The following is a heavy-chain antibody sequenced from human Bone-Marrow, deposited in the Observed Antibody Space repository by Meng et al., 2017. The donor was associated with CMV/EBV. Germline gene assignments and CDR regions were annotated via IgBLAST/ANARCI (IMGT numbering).Heavy chain of an antibody. CDR2: IYYSGST. CDR1: GGYISSSSYY. CDR3: ARDRVGDYGSGSYYKRGDY. J-gene: IGHJ4*02. V-gene: IGHV4-61*01. D-gene: IGHD3-10*01. Sequence: SETLSLTCTVSGGYISSSSYYWSWIRQPPGKGLEWIGYIYYSGSTNYNPSLKSRVTVSVDTSKNQFSLKLSSVTAADTAVYYCARDRVGDYGSGSYYKRGDYWGQGTLVTVSS.